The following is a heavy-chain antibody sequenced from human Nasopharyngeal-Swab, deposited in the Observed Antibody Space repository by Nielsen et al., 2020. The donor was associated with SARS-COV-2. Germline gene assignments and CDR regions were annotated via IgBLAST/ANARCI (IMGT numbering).Heavy chain of an antibody. CDR3: ARGGRGSQYYMDV. D-gene: IGHD1-26*01. Sequence: GGSLRLSCAASGFTFSTYDMHWVRQVTGKGLEWVSAIGIAGDPYYAGSVKGRFTISRENAKNSLYLQMNSLRAGDTAVYYYARGGRGSQYYMDVWGKGTTVTVS. V-gene: IGHV3-13*05. CDR1: GFTFSTYD. CDR2: IGIAGDP. J-gene: IGHJ6*03.